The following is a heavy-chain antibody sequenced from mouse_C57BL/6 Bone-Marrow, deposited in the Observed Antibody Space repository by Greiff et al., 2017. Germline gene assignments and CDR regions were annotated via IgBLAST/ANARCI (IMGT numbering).Heavy chain of an antibody. Sequence: VKLVESGAELVKPGASVKMSCKASGYTFTSYWITWVKQRPGQGLEWIGDIYPGSGSTNYNEKFKSKATLTVDTSSSTAYMQRSRLTSEDSAVXYCAVITTEVVRTYFDYWGQGTTLTVSS. D-gene: IGHD1-1*01. J-gene: IGHJ2*01. CDR3: AVITTEVVRTYFDY. CDR2: IYPGSGST. V-gene: IGHV1-55*01. CDR1: GYTFTSYW.